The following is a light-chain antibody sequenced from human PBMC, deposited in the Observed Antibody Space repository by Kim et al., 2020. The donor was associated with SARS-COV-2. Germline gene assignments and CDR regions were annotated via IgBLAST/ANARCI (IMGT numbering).Light chain of an antibody. CDR1: SLRIYY. J-gene: IGLJ2*01. CDR2: GKN. Sequence: SSELTQDPAVSVALGQTVRITCQGDSLRIYYATWWQQKPGQAPVLVIYGKNNRPSGIPDRFSGSSLRNTASLTITGAQAEDEAEYYCHSRDSSGNHLVFGGGTQLTVL. V-gene: IGLV3-19*01. CDR3: HSRDSSGNHLV.